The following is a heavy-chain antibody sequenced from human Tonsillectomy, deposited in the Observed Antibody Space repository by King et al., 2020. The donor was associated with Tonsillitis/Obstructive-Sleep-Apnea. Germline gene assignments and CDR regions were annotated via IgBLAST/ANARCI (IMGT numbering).Heavy chain of an antibody. V-gene: IGHV3-74*03. CDR2: IKSDGSST. CDR3: ARDPQDMLATFPYYHYYMDV. CDR1: GFTFSSYW. D-gene: IGHD5-12*01. Sequence: VQLVESGGGLVQPGGSLRLSCAASGFTFSSYWMHWVRQAPGKGLVWVSRIKSDGSSTTYADSVKGRFTISRDNAKNTVFLQMNSLRDEDTAVYYCARDPQDMLATFPYYHYYMDVWGKGTTVTVSS. J-gene: IGHJ6*03.